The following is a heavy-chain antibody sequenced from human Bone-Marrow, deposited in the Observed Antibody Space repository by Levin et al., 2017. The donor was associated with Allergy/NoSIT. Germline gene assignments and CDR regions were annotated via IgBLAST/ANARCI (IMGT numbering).Heavy chain of an antibody. CDR3: ARGETMGSLFDY. CDR1: GFTFSSYA. J-gene: IGHJ4*02. D-gene: IGHD1-26*01. CDR2: ISYDGSNK. V-gene: IGHV3-30*04. Sequence: LSGGSLRLSCAASGFTFSSYAMHWVRQAPGKGLEWVAVISYDGSNKYYADSVKGRFTISRDNSKNTLYLQMNSLRAEDTAVYYCARGETMGSLFDYWGQGTLVTVSS.